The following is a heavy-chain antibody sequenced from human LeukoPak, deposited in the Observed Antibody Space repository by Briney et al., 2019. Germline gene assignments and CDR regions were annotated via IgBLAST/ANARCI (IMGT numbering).Heavy chain of an antibody. D-gene: IGHD3-10*01. V-gene: IGHV1-2*02. CDR1: GYTFTGYY. Sequence: GASVKVSCKASGYTFTGYYMHWVRQAPGQGLEWMGWINPDSGVTNYAQNVQGRITMTRDTSISTAYMEVSRLRSDDTAVYYCARGSGVYYGSGNPFDYWGQGTLVTVSS. J-gene: IGHJ4*02. CDR3: ARGSGVYYGSGNPFDY. CDR2: INPDSGVT.